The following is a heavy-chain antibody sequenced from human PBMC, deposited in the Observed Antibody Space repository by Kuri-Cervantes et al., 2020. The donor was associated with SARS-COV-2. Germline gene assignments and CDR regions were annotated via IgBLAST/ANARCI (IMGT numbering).Heavy chain of an antibody. CDR2: INPSVGST. CDR1: GYTFTSYY. J-gene: IGHJ5*02. D-gene: IGHD1-20*01. V-gene: IGHV1-46*03. Sequence: ASVKVSCKASGYTFTSYYMHWVRQAPGQGLEWMGIINPSVGSTSYAQKFQGRVTMTRDTSTSTVYMELRSLRSEDTAVYYCARDRGPNNWNLRWFDPWGQGTLVTVSS. CDR3: ARDRGPNNWNLRWFDP.